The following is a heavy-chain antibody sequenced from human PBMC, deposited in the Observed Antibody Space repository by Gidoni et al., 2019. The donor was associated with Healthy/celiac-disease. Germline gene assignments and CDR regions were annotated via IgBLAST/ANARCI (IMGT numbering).Heavy chain of an antibody. Sequence: QVQLVESGGGVVQPGRSLRLCCAASGFTFSSYAMHWVRQAPGKGLEWVAVISYDGSNKYYADSVKGRFTISRDNSKNTLYLQMNSLRAEDTAVYYCARATYYYDSSDHLDYWGQGTLVTVSS. V-gene: IGHV3-30-3*01. J-gene: IGHJ4*02. CDR3: ARATYYYDSSDHLDY. D-gene: IGHD3-22*01. CDR1: GFTFSSYA. CDR2: ISYDGSNK.